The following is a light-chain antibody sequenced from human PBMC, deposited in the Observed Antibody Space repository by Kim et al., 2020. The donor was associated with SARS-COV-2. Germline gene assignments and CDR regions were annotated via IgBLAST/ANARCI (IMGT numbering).Light chain of an antibody. CDR1: KLGDKY. CDR2: QDS. Sequence: YELTQPPSVSVSPGQTASITCSGDKLGDKYACWYQQKPGQSPVLVIYQDSKRPSGIPERFSGSNSGNTATLTISGTQAMDEADYYCQAWDSGTGVFGTG. V-gene: IGLV3-1*01. J-gene: IGLJ1*01. CDR3: QAWDSGTGV.